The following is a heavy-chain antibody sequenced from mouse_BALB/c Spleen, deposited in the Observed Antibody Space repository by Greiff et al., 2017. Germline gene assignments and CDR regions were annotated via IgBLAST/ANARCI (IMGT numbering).Heavy chain of an antibody. Sequence: EVQLQESGGGLVKPGGSLKLSCAASGFTFSDYYMYWVRQTPEKRLEWVATISDGGSYTYYPDSVKGRFTISRDNAKNNLYLQMSSLKSEDTAMYYCARATVVAMDYWGQGTSVTVSS. D-gene: IGHD1-1*01. CDR3: ARATVVAMDY. CDR1: GFTFSDYY. CDR2: ISDGGSYT. J-gene: IGHJ4*01. V-gene: IGHV5-4*02.